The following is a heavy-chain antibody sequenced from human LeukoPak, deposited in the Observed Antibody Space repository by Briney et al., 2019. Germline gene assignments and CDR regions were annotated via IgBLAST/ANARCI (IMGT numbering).Heavy chain of an antibody. V-gene: IGHV3-7*03. D-gene: IGHD3-22*01. Sequence: QPGGSLRLSCAASGFTCSRHWMTWVRQAQGKGLEWVANIKHDGSEKNYVDSVKGRFTISRDNAKNSLYLQMNSLRAEDTAVYYCATPLDYYDRSDSHQGGDWGQGTLVTVSS. CDR2: IKHDGSEK. J-gene: IGHJ4*02. CDR3: ATPLDYYDRSDSHQGGD. CDR1: GFTCSRHW.